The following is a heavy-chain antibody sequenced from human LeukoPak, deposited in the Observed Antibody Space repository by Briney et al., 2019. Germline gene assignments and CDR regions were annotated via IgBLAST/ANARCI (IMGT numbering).Heavy chain of an antibody. CDR3: ARAGSTTGSTYFDN. V-gene: IGHV4-61*02. CDR2: IYTSGST. J-gene: IGHJ4*02. D-gene: IGHD1-1*01. Sequence: PSQTLSLTCTVSGGSISSGSYYWSWIRQPAGKGLEWIGRIYTSGSTNYNPSLKSRVTISVDTSKNQFSLKLSSVTAADTAVYYCARAGSTTGSTYFDNWGQGTLVTVSS. CDR1: GGSISSGSYY.